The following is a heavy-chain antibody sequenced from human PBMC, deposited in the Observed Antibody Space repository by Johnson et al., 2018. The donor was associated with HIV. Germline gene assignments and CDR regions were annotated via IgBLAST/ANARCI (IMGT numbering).Heavy chain of an antibody. V-gene: IGHV3-7*01. CDR3: ARDWEGYAFDI. CDR1: GFIFNNYW. CDR2: IKQDGSEK. J-gene: IGHJ3*02. D-gene: IGHD1-26*01. Sequence: VQLVESGGGLVQPGGSLRLSCAASGFIFNNYWMGWVRQAPGKGLEWVANIKQDGSEKYSVDSVKGRFTVSRDNSKNTLDLQMNRLRAQDTAVYYCARDWEGYAFDIWGQGTMVTVSS.